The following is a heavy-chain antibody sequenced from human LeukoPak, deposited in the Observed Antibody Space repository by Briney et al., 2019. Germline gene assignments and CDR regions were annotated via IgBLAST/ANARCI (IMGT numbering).Heavy chain of an antibody. CDR3: ARGYDSSGFADY. Sequence: PSETLSLTCTVSGGSISSGSYYWSWIRQPSGKGLEWIGRIYTSGSTNYNPSLKSRVTMSVDTSKNQFSLKLSSVTAADTAVYYCARGYDSSGFADYWGQGTLVTVSS. J-gene: IGHJ4*02. V-gene: IGHV4-61*02. CDR2: IYTSGST. D-gene: IGHD3-22*01. CDR1: GGSISSGSYY.